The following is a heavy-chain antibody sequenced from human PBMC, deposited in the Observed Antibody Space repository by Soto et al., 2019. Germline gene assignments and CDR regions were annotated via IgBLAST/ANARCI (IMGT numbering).Heavy chain of an antibody. J-gene: IGHJ3*02. D-gene: IGHD2-2*01. CDR1: GGSISSSSYY. CDR2: IYYSGST. Sequence: NPSETLSLTCTVSGGSISSSSYYWGWIRQPPGKGLEWIRSIYYSGSTYYNPSLKSRVTISVDTSKNQFSLKLSSVTAADTAVYYCARRIVVVPAAADAFDIWGQGTMVTVSS. CDR3: ARRIVVVPAAADAFDI. V-gene: IGHV4-39*01.